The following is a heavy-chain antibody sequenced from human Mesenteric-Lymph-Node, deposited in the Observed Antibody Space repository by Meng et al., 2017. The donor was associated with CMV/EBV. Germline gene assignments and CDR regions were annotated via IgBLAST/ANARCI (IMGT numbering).Heavy chain of an antibody. Sequence: ESLKISCTVSGGSVSSGSYYWSWIRQPPGKGLEWIGYIYYSGSTNYNPSLKSRVTISVDTSKNQFSLKLSSVTAADTAVYYCARADSNFDYWGQGTLVTVSS. J-gene: IGHJ4*02. D-gene: IGHD4-11*01. CDR1: GGSVSSGSYY. CDR3: ARADSNFDY. V-gene: IGHV4-61*01. CDR2: IYYSGST.